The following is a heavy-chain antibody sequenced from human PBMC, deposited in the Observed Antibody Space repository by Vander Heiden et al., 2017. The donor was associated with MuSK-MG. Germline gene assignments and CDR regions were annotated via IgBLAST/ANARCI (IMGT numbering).Heavy chain of an antibody. CDR2: ISTNGRNT. CDR3: ARGRQRLGGHDS. J-gene: IGHJ5*01. Sequence: VQLLGSGGSLVQPGGSLRLSCAASGFSLTNFDMSWGRQAAVKGLEWVSTISTNGRNTFSADSVRGRFTISRDTSNNMLYLQMTSLRGDDTALYYCARGRQRLGGHDSWGQGELVTVSS. CDR1: GFSLTNFD. V-gene: IGHV3-23*01. D-gene: IGHD3-16*01.